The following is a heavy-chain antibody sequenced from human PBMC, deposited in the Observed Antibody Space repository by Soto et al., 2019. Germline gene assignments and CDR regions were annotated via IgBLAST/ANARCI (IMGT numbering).Heavy chain of an antibody. V-gene: IGHV2-5*02. Sequence: QITLKESGPTLARPTQTLTLTCTVSGFSLDTWGVGVGWIRQSPGKAPEWLALIYWDDDKRYSPSLKNRLTITKDTSKNQVVLTLTNMDPVDTVTYYCARALGSWGSYYFDHWGQGTLVTVSS. CDR3: ARALGSWGSYYFDH. J-gene: IGHJ4*02. CDR1: GFSLDTWGVG. CDR2: IYWDDDK. D-gene: IGHD3-16*01.